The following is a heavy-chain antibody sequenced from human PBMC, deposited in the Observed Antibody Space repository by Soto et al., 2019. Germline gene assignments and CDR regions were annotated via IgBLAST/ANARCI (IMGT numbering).Heavy chain of an antibody. V-gene: IGHV3-48*03. CDR2: ISSSGSTI. D-gene: IGHD2-21*01. CDR1: GFTFSSYE. J-gene: IGHJ5*02. Sequence: HPGGSLRLSCAASGFTFSSYEMNWVRQAPGKGLEWVSYISSSGSTIYYADSVKGRFTISRDNAKNSLYLQMNSLRAEDTAVYYCAREHEIPQANNWFDPWGQGTLVTVYS. CDR3: AREHEIPQANNWFDP.